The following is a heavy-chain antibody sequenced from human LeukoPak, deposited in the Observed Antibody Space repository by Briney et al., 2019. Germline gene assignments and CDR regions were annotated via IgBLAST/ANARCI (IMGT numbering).Heavy chain of an antibody. V-gene: IGHV3-30-3*01. J-gene: IGHJ4*02. CDR1: GFTFSSYA. D-gene: IGHD4-17*01. Sequence: GRSLRLSCAASGFTFSSYAIHWVRQAPGKGLEWVAVISYDGSNKYYADSVKGRFTISRDNSKNTLYLQMNSLRAEDTAVYYCARETGSAVGSTDFDYWGQGTLVTVSA. CDR3: ARETGSAVGSTDFDY. CDR2: ISYDGSNK.